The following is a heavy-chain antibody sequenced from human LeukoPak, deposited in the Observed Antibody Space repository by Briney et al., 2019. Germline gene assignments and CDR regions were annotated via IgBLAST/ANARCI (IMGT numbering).Heavy chain of an antibody. J-gene: IGHJ6*03. CDR1: GGSISSYY. D-gene: IGHD3-22*01. CDR2: IYYSGST. V-gene: IGHV4-59*01. Sequence: SETLSLTCTVSGGSISSYYWSWIRQPPGKGLEWIGYIYYSGSTNYNPSLKSRVTISVDTSKNQFSLKLSSVTAADTAVYYCARVPYYYDSSGGGNYYYYYMGVWGKGTTVTVSS. CDR3: ARVPYYYDSSGGGNYYYYYMGV.